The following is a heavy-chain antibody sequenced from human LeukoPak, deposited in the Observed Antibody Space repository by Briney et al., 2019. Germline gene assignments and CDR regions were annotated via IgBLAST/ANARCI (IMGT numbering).Heavy chain of an antibody. Sequence: GGSLRLSCAASGFAFSVYEMYWVRQAPGKGLEWVSYISSSGGTRYCADSVKGRFTISRDNAYNSLYLQMNSLRAEDTAVYYCATLTVASTFDYWGQGTLVTVSS. CDR3: ATLTVASTFDY. D-gene: IGHD6-19*01. V-gene: IGHV3-48*03. CDR1: GFAFSVYE. J-gene: IGHJ4*02. CDR2: ISSSGGTR.